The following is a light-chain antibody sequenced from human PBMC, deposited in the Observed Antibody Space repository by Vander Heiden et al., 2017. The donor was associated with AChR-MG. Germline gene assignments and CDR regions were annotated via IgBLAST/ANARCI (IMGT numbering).Light chain of an antibody. Sequence: QSALTQPRSVSGSPGQSVTISCTGTSSDVGGYNYVSWYQQPPGKAPKLMIYDVSQRPSGVPDRFSGSKSGNTASLTISGLQSEDEADYYCCSYAGTYPYVFGTVTKVTVL. CDR3: CSYAGTYPYV. V-gene: IGLV2-11*01. CDR2: DVS. J-gene: IGLJ1*01. CDR1: SSDVGGYNY.